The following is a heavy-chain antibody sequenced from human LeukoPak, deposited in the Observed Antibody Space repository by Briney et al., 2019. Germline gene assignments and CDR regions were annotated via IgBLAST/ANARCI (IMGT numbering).Heavy chain of an antibody. CDR1: GGSISSYY. D-gene: IGHD3-22*01. J-gene: IGHJ3*02. CDR2: IYYSGST. Sequence: PSETLSLTCTVSGGSISSYYWSWIRQPPGKGLERIGYIYYSGSTNYNPSLKSRVTISVDTSKNQFSLKLSSVTAADTAVYYCARLAYYDDAFDIWGQGTMVTVSS. V-gene: IGHV4-59*08. CDR3: ARLAYYDDAFDI.